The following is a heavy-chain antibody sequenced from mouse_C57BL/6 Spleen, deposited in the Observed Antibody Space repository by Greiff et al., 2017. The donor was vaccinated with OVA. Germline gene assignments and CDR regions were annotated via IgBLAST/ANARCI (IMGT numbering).Heavy chain of an antibody. CDR1: GFNIKNTY. D-gene: IGHD2-4*01. V-gene: IGHV14-3*01. J-gene: IGHJ3*01. Sequence: VQLKESVAELVRPGASVKLSCTASGFNIKNTYMHWVKQRPEQGLEWIGRIDPANGNTKYAPKFQGKATITADTSSNTAYLQLSSLTSEDTAIYYCARGEGIYYDYESFAYWGQGTLVTVSA. CDR2: IDPANGNT. CDR3: ARGEGIYYDYESFAY.